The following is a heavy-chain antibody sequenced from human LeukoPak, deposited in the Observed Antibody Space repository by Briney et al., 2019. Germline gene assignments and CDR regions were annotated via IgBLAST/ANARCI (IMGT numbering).Heavy chain of an antibody. CDR1: GGSISNTNW. CDR3: SRENGAFSPVGY. V-gene: IGHV4-4*02. CDR2: ISLTGLT. Sequence: SETLSLTCGVSGGSISNTNWWSWGRQPPGQGLEWIGEISLTGLTHYNPSLESRVTVSLDKSKNQLPLNLTSATAADTAVYYCSRENGAFSPVGYWGQGTLVTVLS. D-gene: IGHD2-8*01. J-gene: IGHJ4*02.